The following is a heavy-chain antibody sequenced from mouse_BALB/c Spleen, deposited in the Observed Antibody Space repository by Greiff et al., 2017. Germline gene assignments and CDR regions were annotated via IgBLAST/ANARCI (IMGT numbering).Heavy chain of an antibody. J-gene: IGHJ3*01. CDR1: GYTFTSYW. V-gene: IGHV1S81*02. CDR3: TRGYGNYAAY. CDR2: INPSNGRT. D-gene: IGHD2-1*01. Sequence: QVQLQQPGAELVKPGASVKLSCKASGYTFTSYWMHWVKQRPGQGLEWIGEINPSNGRTNYNEKFKSKATLTVDKSSSTAYMQLSSLTSEDSAVYYCTRGYGNYAAYWGQGTLVTVSA.